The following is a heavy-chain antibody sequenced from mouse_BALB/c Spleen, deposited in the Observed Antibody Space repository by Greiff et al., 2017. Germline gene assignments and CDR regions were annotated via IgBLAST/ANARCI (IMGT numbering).Heavy chain of an antibody. D-gene: IGHD3-3*01. V-gene: IGHV14-1*02. Sequence: VQLQQSGAELVRPGALVKLSCKASGFNIKDYYMHWVKQRPEQGLEWIGWIDPENGNTIYDPKFQGKASITADTSSNTAYLQLSSLTSEDTAVYYCARGDWTNYAMDYWGQGTSVTVSS. CDR2: IDPENGNT. CDR3: ARGDWTNYAMDY. CDR1: GFNIKDYY. J-gene: IGHJ4*01.